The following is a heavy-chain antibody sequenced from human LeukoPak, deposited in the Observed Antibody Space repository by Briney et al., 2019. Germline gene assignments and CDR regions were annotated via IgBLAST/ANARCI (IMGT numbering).Heavy chain of an antibody. V-gene: IGHV5-51*01. D-gene: IGHD2-2*01. CDR3: ARGSTSLANWFDP. J-gene: IGHJ5*02. Sequence: GESLEISCKGSGYSFTSYWLGWVRQMPGKGLEWMGIIYPGDSDPRYSPSFQGQVTISADKSISTAYLQWSSLKASDTAMYYCARGSTSLANWFDPWGQGTLVTVSS. CDR2: IYPGDSDP. CDR1: GYSFTSYW.